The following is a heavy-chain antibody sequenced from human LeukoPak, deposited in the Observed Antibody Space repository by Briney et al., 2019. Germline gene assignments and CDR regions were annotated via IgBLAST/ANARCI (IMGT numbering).Heavy chain of an antibody. CDR2: IYYSGST. D-gene: IGHD6-19*01. Sequence: SETLSLTCTVSGGSISSSSYYWGWIRQPPGKGLEWIGSIYYSGSTYYNPSLKSRVTISVDTSKNQFSLKLSSVTAADTAVYYCARAVAGPPNFDYWGQGTLVTVSS. CDR3: ARAVAGPPNFDY. CDR1: GGSISSSSYY. V-gene: IGHV4-39*07. J-gene: IGHJ4*02.